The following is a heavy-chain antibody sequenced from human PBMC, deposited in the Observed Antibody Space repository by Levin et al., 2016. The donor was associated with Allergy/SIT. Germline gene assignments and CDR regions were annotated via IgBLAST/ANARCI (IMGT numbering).Heavy chain of an antibody. Sequence: VRQAPGKGLEWVSAISGSGGSTYYADSVKGRFTISRDNSKNTLYLQMNSLRAEDTAVYYCAKDPRITMVRGTVTARKNYYYYMDVWGKGTTGTVSS. J-gene: IGHJ6*03. D-gene: IGHD3-10*01. V-gene: IGHV3-23*01. CDR2: ISGSGGST. CDR3: AKDPRITMVRGTVTARKNYYYYMDV.